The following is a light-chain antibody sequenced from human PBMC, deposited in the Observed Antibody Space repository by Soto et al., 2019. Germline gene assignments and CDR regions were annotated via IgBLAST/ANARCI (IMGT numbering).Light chain of an antibody. CDR2: GAS. V-gene: IGKV3-15*01. CDR3: RQYNIWPP. CDR1: QSVNSN. Sequence: EIVMTQSPATPQVSPGERATLSCRASQSVNSNLAWYQQKPGQAPRLLIYGASTRATGVPARFSGCGSVTEFTPTVSSLGTEEFAVCGCRQYNIWPPFGQGTKVAIK. J-gene: IGKJ1*01.